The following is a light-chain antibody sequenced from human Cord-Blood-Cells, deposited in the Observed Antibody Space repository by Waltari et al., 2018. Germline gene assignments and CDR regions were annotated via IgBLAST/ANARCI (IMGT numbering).Light chain of an antibody. J-gene: IGKJ1*01. Sequence: EIVLTQSPGTLSLSPGERATLSCRASQSVSSSYLAWYQQKPGQAPRLLIYGASSRATGIPERFSGSGSGTDFTLTISRPEPEDFAVYYCQQYGSSAWTFGQGTKVEIK. V-gene: IGKV3-20*01. CDR2: GAS. CDR3: QQYGSSAWT. CDR1: QSVSSSY.